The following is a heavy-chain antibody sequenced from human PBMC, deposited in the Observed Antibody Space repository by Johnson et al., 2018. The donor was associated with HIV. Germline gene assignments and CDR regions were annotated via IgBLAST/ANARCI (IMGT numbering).Heavy chain of an antibody. J-gene: IGHJ3*02. V-gene: IGHV3-30*03. CDR2: VSYDGSTK. Sequence: QVQLVESGGGVVQTGRSLRLSCAASGFTFSDYYMSWIRQAPGKGLEWVAVVSYDGSTKYYADSVKGRFTISRDNSENTLYLQMNSQRAEDTAVFFCARDWSWRGSLKGGGAFDIWGQGTMVTVSS. D-gene: IGHD1-26*01. CDR3: ARDWSWRGSLKGGGAFDI. CDR1: GFTFSDYY.